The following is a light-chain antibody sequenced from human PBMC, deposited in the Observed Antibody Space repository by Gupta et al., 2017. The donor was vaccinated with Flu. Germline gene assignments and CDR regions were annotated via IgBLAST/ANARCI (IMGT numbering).Light chain of an antibody. J-gene: IGKJ5*01. Sequence: EIVLTQSPGTLSLSPGERATLSCRASQSVSSSYLAWFQQKPGQAPRLLIYGASNRATGIPDRFSGSGSGTDFTLTIARLEPEDFALYHCQQYGSSPITFGQGTRLEIK. CDR1: QSVSSSY. CDR2: GAS. V-gene: IGKV3-20*01. CDR3: QQYGSSPIT.